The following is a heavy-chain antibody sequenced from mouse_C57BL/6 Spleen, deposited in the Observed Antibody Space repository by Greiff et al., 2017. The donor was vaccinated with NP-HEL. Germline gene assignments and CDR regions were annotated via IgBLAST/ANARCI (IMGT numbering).Heavy chain of an antibody. V-gene: IGHV1-52*01. CDR3: ARGVYGSSYGDY. D-gene: IGHD1-1*01. CDR2: IDPSDSET. CDR1: GYTFTSYW. J-gene: IGHJ2*01. Sequence: QVQLKQPGAELVRPGSSVKLSCKASGYTFTSYWMHWVKQRPIQGLEWIGNIDPSDSETHYNQKFKDKATLTVDKSSSTAYMQLSSLTSEDSAVYYCARGVYGSSYGDYWGQGTTLTVSS.